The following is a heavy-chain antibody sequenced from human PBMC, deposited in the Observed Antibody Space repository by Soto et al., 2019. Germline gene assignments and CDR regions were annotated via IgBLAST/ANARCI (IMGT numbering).Heavy chain of an antibody. Sequence: GSGKVCFKASGYPFTSYGISWVRQAPGQGLEWIAWISAYNGNTNYAQKLQGRVTMTTDTSTSTAYMELRSLRSDDTAVYYCARDAACSSPSCYSDYYYYYGMDVWGHGTTVTVSS. V-gene: IGHV1-18*01. CDR1: GYPFTSYG. D-gene: IGHD2-2*01. CDR2: ISAYNGNT. J-gene: IGHJ6*01. CDR3: ARDAACSSPSCYSDYYYYYGMDV.